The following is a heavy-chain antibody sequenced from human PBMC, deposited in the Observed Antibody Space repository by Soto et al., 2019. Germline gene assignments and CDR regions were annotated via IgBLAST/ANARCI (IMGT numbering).Heavy chain of an antibody. Sequence: GTLSLTCAVSGGSISSSNWWSWVRQRPGKGLEWIGASYHSGSGNYNPSLKTRVTISVDTAKNQFSLKLSSVTAAHTAVYYCARGGDGYKSYGMDVWGQGTTVTVSS. CDR1: GGSISSSNW. D-gene: IGHD5-12*01. V-gene: IGHV4-4*02. CDR2: SYHSGSG. J-gene: IGHJ6*02. CDR3: ARGGDGYKSYGMDV.